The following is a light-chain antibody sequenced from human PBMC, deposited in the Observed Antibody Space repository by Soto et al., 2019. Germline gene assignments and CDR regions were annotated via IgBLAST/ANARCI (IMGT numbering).Light chain of an antibody. J-gene: IGLJ2*01. V-gene: IGLV1-51*01. CDR3: GTWDTSLSAVV. CDR1: SSNIGNNY. Sequence: QSVLTQPPSVSAAPGQTVTISCSGSSSNIGNNYVSWYQQLPGTAPKLLIYDNSKRPSGIPDRFSGSKSGTSATLGITGLQTGDEADYYCGTWDTSLSAVVFSGGTQLTVL. CDR2: DNS.